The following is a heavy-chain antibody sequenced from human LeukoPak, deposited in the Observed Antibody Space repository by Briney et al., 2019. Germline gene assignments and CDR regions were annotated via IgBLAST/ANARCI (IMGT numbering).Heavy chain of an antibody. V-gene: IGHV1-2*02. CDR1: GYRFTDYY. Sequence: ASVKVSCRTSGYRFTDYYMHWVRQAPGQGLEWTGWINPNSGGTSSAQKFQGRVTMTRDTSITTVYMEVSWLTSGDTAIYYCARADRLHGGPYLIGPWGQGTLVTVSS. CDR3: ARADRLHGGPYLIGP. J-gene: IGHJ5*02. D-gene: IGHD2-21*01. CDR2: INPNSGGT.